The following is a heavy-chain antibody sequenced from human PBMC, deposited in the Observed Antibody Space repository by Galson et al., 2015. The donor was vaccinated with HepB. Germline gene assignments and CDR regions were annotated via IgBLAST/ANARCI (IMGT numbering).Heavy chain of an antibody. J-gene: IGHJ3*02. V-gene: IGHV4-59*08. CDR2: IYYSGST. CDR1: GGSISSYY. CDR3: ARHRPSSGAFDI. Sequence: SETLSLTCTVSGGSISSYYWSWIRQPPGKGLEWIGYIYYSGSTNYNPSLKSRVTISVDTSKNQFSLKLSSVTAADTAVYYCARHRPSSGAFDIWGQGTMVTVSS. D-gene: IGHD3-10*01.